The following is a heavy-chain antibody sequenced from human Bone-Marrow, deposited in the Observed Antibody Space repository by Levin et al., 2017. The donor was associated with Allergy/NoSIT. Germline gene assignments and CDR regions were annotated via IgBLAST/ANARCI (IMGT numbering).Heavy chain of an antibody. CDR2: MNPNSGNT. D-gene: IGHD1-26*01. J-gene: IGHJ4*02. CDR1: GYTFTSYD. CDR3: ARVIVRVGARPRGGQFDY. Sequence: ASVKVSCKASGYTFTSYDINWVRQATGQGLEWMGWMNPNSGNTGYAQKFQGRVTMTRNTSISTAYMELSSLRSEDTAVYYCARVIVRVGARPRGGQFDYWGQGTLVTVSS. V-gene: IGHV1-8*01.